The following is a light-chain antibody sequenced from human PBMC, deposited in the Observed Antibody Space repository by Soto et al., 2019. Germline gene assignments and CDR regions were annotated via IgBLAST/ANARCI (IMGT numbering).Light chain of an antibody. Sequence: QSALTQPASVSGSPGQSITISCTGTSSDVGAYNYVSWYQQHPGKAPKLMIYEVNNRPSGVSNRFSGSKSGNTASLTISGLQAEDEADYYCSSYTTSTTPVLFGGGTKLTV. CDR1: SSDVGAYNY. CDR2: EVN. J-gene: IGLJ2*01. CDR3: SSYTTSTTPVL. V-gene: IGLV2-14*01.